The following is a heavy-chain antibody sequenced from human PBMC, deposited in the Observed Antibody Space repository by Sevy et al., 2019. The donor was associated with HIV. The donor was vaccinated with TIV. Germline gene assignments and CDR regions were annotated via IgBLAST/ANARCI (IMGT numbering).Heavy chain of an antibody. CDR2: INHSGGT. V-gene: IGHV4-34*01. Sequence: SETLSLTCAVYGGSFSGYYWSWIRQPPGKGLEWIGEINHSGGTNYNPYLKSRVTISVDTSKNQLALKLNSVTAADTAVYYCARHCTGSSCSHAFNIWGQGTMVTVSS. D-gene: IGHD2-15*01. CDR3: ARHCTGSSCSHAFNI. CDR1: GGSFSGYY. J-gene: IGHJ3*02.